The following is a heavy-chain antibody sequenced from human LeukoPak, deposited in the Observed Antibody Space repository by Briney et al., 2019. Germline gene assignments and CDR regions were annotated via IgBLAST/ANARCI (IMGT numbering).Heavy chain of an antibody. J-gene: IGHJ4*02. CDR2: IYHSGST. D-gene: IGHD3-9*01. Sequence: PPQTLSLTCAVSGVSISSGGYSWSWIRQPPGKGLECIGYIYHSGSTYYNPSLKSRVTISVDRSKNQFSLKLSSVTAADTAVYYCARVRHYDILTGYYVTYFDYWGKGTLVTVSS. V-gene: IGHV4-30-2*01. CDR1: GVSISSGGYS. CDR3: ARVRHYDILTGYYVTYFDY.